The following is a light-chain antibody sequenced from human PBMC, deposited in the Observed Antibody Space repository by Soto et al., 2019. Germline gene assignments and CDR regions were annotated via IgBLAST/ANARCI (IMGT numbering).Light chain of an antibody. V-gene: IGLV2-23*01. J-gene: IGLJ1*01. CDR3: CSYAGSSTLYV. Sequence: SVLAQPASVSGSPGQSITISCTGTSSDVGSYNLVSWYQQHPGKAPKLMIYEGSKRPSGVSNRFSGFKSGNTASLTISGLQAEDEADYYCCSYAGSSTLYVFGTGTKVTVL. CDR1: SSDVGSYNL. CDR2: EGS.